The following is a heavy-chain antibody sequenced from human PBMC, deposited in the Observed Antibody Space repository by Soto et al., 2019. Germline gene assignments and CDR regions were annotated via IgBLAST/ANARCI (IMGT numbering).Heavy chain of an antibody. CDR2: ISYDGSNK. J-gene: IGHJ4*02. D-gene: IGHD7-27*01. V-gene: IGHV3-30-3*01. CDR3: ARDLTWAYYFDY. CDR1: GFTFSSYA. Sequence: QVQLVESGGGVVQPGRSLRLSCAASGFTFSSYAMHWVRQAPGKGLEWVAVISYDGSNKYYADSVKGRFTISRDNSKNTLYLQMNSLRAEDTAVYYCARDLTWAYYFDYWGQGTLVTVSS.